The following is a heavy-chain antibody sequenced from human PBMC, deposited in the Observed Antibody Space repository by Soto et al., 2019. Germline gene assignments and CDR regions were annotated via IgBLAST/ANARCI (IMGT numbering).Heavy chain of an antibody. CDR1: GFTFDDYA. CDR2: ISWNSGSI. J-gene: IGHJ4*02. V-gene: IGHV3-9*01. Sequence: VQLVESGGGLVQPGRSLRLSCAASGFTFDDYAMHWVRQAPGKGLEWVSGISWNSGSIGYADSVKGRFTISRDNAKNSLYLQMINLRAEDTALYYCAKEYYDILTGYSTYWGQGTLVTVSS. CDR3: AKEYYDILTGYSTY. D-gene: IGHD3-9*01.